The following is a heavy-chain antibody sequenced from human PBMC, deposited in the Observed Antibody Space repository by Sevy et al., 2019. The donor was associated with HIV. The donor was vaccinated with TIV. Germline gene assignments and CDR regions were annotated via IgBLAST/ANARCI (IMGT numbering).Heavy chain of an antibody. D-gene: IGHD3-22*01. CDR2: IIPIFGTA. CDR3: ARGSDYYDSSGYSDY. J-gene: IGHJ4*02. Sequence: ASVKVSCKASGGTFSSYAISWVRQAPGQGLEWMGGIIPIFGTANYAQKFQGRVTITADESTSTAYMELSSLRSEDTAVCYCARGSDYYDSSGYSDYWGQGTLVTVSS. V-gene: IGHV1-69*13. CDR1: GGTFSSYA.